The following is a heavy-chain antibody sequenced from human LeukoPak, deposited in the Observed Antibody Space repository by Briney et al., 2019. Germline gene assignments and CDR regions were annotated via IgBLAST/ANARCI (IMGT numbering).Heavy chain of an antibody. J-gene: IGHJ4*02. V-gene: IGHV3-30*02. CDR2: LRYDGNYK. Sequence: QPGGSLRLSCAASGFTFSSYSLNWVRQAPGKGLEWVAFLRYDGNYKYYADSVKGRFTISRDSSKNTLYLQMNSLGAEDKGVYYCAKDSGYETSGYSFDYWGQGTLVTVSS. CDR3: AKDSGYETSGYSFDY. D-gene: IGHD3-22*01. CDR1: GFTFSSYS.